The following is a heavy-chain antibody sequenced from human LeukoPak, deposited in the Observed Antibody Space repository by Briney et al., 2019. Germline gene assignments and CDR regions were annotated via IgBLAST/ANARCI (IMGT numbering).Heavy chain of an antibody. CDR2: ISSDGRTT. CDR1: GFTFSSYW. D-gene: IGHD3-10*01. V-gene: IGHV3-74*01. CDR3: ARDSRYYYDSRNYDNVAFDM. Sequence: GGSLRLSCAASGFTFSSYWMHWVRQGPGKGLVWVSRISSDGRTTSYADSVKGRFTISRDNAKYTLYLQMNSLRVEDTAVYYCARDSRYYYDSRNYDNVAFDMWGQGTMVTVSS. J-gene: IGHJ3*02.